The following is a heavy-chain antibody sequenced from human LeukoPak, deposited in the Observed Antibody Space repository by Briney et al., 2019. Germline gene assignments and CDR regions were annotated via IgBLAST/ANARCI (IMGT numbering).Heavy chain of an antibody. V-gene: IGHV3-30*03. D-gene: IGHD3-10*01. J-gene: IGHJ4*02. CDR2: ISHGGSNK. Sequence: PGQSLRLSCAASGFTFSSYGMHWVRQAPGKGLEWVAVISHGGSNKYYTDSVKGRFTISRDNSENTLYLQMTSLRAEDTAVYYCAVIYGSGSYFLDYWGQGTLVTVSS. CDR1: GFTFSSYG. CDR3: AVIYGSGSYFLDY.